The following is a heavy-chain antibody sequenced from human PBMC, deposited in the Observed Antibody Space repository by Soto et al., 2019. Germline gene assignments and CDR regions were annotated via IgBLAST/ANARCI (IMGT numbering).Heavy chain of an antibody. CDR3: ARDSQGLPAASPGFYYYGMDV. D-gene: IGHD2-2*01. CDR2: IYPAGST. J-gene: IGHJ6*02. Sequence: GGSLRLSXAASGFTVSRNYMSWVRQAPGKALEWVSIIYPAGSTYYADSVQGRFTISRDNSKNTLYLQMNSLRAEDTAVYYCARDSQGLPAASPGFYYYGMDVWGQGTTVTV. V-gene: IGHV3-53*01. CDR1: GFTVSRNY.